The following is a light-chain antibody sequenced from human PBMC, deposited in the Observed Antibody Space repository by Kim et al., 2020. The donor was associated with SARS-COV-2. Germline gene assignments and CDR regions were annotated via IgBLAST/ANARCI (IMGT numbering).Light chain of an antibody. J-gene: IGLJ2*01. CDR1: SLRSYY. CDR2: GKN. V-gene: IGLV3-19*01. CDR3: NSRDSNDNVL. Sequence: VALGQTVRITCQGDSLRSYYTTWYQQKPGQAPIVVIYGKNNRPSGIPDRFSGSSSGNTASLTITGTQAGDEADYYCNSRDSNDNVLFGGGTKLTVL.